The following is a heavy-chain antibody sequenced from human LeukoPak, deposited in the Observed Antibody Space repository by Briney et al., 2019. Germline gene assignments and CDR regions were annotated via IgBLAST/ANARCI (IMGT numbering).Heavy chain of an antibody. V-gene: IGHV5-51*01. Sequence: GESLKISCKGSGYSFTSYWIGWVRQMPGKGLKWMGVIYPGDSDTRYSPSFQGQVTISADKSISTAYLQWSSLKASDTAMYYCARGGGEIIKYYDILTGYYSVDYWGQGTLVTVSS. J-gene: IGHJ4*02. CDR1: GYSFTSYW. D-gene: IGHD3-9*01. CDR2: IYPGDSDT. CDR3: ARGGGEIIKYYDILTGYYSVDY.